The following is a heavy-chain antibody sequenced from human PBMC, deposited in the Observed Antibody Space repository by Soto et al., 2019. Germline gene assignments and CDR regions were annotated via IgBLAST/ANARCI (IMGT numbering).Heavy chain of an antibody. CDR2: IDPSDSYT. V-gene: IGHV5-10-1*01. D-gene: IGHD3-22*01. CDR1: GYSFTSYW. Sequence: GESLKISCKGSGYSFTSYWISWVRQMPGKGLEWMGRIDPSDSYTNYSPSFQGHVTISADKSISTAYLQWSSLKASDTAMYYFARHRPMIVVVTPYYGMDVWGQGTTVTVSS. CDR3: ARHRPMIVVVTPYYGMDV. J-gene: IGHJ6*02.